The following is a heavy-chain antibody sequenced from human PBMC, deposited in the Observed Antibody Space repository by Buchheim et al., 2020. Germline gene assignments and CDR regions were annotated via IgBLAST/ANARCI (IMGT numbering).Heavy chain of an antibody. V-gene: IGHV1-18*01. CDR2: ISANTGKS. CDR3: ARAGSAIGDN. CDR1: GYTFNSYG. Sequence: QVKLVQSGAEVKKPGASVKVSCKASGYTFNSYGINWVRQAPGQGLEWVGWISANTGKSNHSKKLQDRVTLTTDTSTATAFMELGSLSSDDTAVYYCARAGSAIGDNWGQGTL. J-gene: IGHJ4*02. D-gene: IGHD1-26*01.